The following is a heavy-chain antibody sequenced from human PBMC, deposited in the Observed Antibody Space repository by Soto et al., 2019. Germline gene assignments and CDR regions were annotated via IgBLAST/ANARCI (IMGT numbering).Heavy chain of an antibody. D-gene: IGHD2-21*02. J-gene: IGHJ6*02. Sequence: TSVELSCEDRGYSYINYAMCWVRQANGQRLEWMGWINAGNGNTNYAQKLQGRVTMTTDTSTSTAYMELRSLRSDDTAVYYYARGMKHIVVVTAAFHGMDVWGQGTTVTVSS. CDR2: INAGNGNT. CDR1: GYSYINYA. CDR3: ARGMKHIVVVTAAFHGMDV. V-gene: IGHV1-3*01.